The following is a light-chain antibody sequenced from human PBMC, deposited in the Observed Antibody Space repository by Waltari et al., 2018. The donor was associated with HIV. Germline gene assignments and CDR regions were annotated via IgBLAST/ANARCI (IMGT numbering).Light chain of an antibody. CDR1: ASDIGRYNY. CDR3: AAYTVNSTGV. Sequence: QSALSQPASVSASPGQSVAISCSGSASDIGRYNYVSWYQQPPNRAPTLILFDVNSRPSGISDRFSGAKSGTTASLTISTVRTDDEADYYCAAYTVNSTGVFGTGTKLSVL. J-gene: IGLJ1*01. CDR2: DVN. V-gene: IGLV2-14*03.